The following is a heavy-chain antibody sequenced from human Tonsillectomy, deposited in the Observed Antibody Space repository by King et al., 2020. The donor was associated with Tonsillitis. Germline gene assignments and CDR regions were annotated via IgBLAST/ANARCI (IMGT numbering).Heavy chain of an antibody. J-gene: IGHJ4*02. CDR2: ISFDGSNK. CDR3: IKSDYDFEYYFDY. V-gene: IGHV3-30*03. Sequence: QFQLVQSGGGVVQPGRSLRLSCAASGFTFSNYAMHWVRQAPGKGLEWVGIISFDGSNKYYADSVRGRFTISRDNSQNTLYLQMNSLRTEDTALYYCIKSDYDFEYYFDYWGQGTLVTVSS. CDR1: GFTFSNYA. D-gene: IGHD5-12*01.